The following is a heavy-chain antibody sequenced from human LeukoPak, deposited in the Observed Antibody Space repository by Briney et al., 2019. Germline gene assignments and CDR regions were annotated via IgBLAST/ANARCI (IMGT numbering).Heavy chain of an antibody. CDR1: GGSFSGYY. J-gene: IGHJ2*01. D-gene: IGHD5-24*01. V-gene: IGHV4-34*01. CDR2: INHSGST. CDR3: ARGTRDGYRMRWYFDL. Sequence: PSETLSLTCAVYGGSFSGYYWSWIRQPPGKGLEWIGEINHSGSTNYSPSLKSRVTISVDTSKNQFSLKLSSVTAADTAVYYCARGTRDGYRMRWYFDLWGRGTLVTVSS.